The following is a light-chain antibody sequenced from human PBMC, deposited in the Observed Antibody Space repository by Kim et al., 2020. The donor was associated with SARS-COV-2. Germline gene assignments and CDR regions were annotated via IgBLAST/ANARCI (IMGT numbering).Light chain of an antibody. V-gene: IGLV7-43*01. Sequence: GTVTFTSAHSNGAVKCDYVPNWFQQTRGQAPRALFYSNSNSPSWTPAWFSGSLLGGKAALTLSGVQAEDEAEYYCMIYYGGAYVFGTGTKVTVL. CDR3: MIYYGGAYV. CDR1: NGAVKCDYV. J-gene: IGLJ1*01. CDR2: SNS.